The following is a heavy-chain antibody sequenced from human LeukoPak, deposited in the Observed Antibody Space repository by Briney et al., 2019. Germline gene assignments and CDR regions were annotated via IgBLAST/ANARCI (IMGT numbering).Heavy chain of an antibody. CDR2: IYSGGGT. J-gene: IGHJ4*02. Sequence: GGSLRLSCAASGFTVSSNYMGWVRQAPGKGLEWVSVIYSGGGTYYADSVKGRFTISRDNSKNMIYLEMSSLKAEDTAVYYCAKERSLEIAVAGTIFDYWGQGTLDTVSS. CDR1: GFTVSSNY. CDR3: AKERSLEIAVAGTIFDY. D-gene: IGHD6-19*01. V-gene: IGHV3-66*01.